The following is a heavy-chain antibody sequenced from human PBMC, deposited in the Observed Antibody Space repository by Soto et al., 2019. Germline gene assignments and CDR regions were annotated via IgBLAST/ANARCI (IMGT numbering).Heavy chain of an antibody. V-gene: IGHV3-33*01. CDR3: ARDLGYSGYDHYYYYGMDV. CDR1: GFTFSSYG. CDR2: IWYDGSNK. Sequence: GGSLRLSCAASGFTFSSYGMHWVRQAPGKGLEWVAVIWYDGSNKYYADSVKGRFTISRDNSKNTLYLQMNSLRAEDTAVYYCARDLGYSGYDHYYYYGMDVWGQGTTVTV. J-gene: IGHJ6*02. D-gene: IGHD5-12*01.